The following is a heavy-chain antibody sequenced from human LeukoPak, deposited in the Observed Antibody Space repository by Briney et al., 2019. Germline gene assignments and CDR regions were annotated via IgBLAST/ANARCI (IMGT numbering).Heavy chain of an antibody. Sequence: SETLSLTCTVSGGSISSGGYYWSWIRQHPGKGLEWIGYIYYSGSTYYNPSLKSRVTISVDTSKNQFSLKLSSVTAADTAVYYCARAIPSGYSSGWLDYWGQGTLVNVSS. J-gene: IGHJ4*02. CDR3: ARAIPSGYSSGWLDY. CDR1: GGSISSGGYY. V-gene: IGHV4-31*03. D-gene: IGHD6-19*01. CDR2: IYYSGST.